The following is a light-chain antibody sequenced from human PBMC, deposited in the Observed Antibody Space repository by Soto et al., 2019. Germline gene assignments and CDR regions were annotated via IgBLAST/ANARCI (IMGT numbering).Light chain of an antibody. CDR1: QSISSW. CDR2: KAS. V-gene: IGKV1-5*03. Sequence: DIQMTQFPSTLSASVGDRVTITCRASQSISSWLAWYQQKPVKAPKVLIYKASILESGVPSRFSGSGSGTEFTLTISSLQPDDFATYYCQQYNNDLITFGQGTRLEIK. J-gene: IGKJ5*01. CDR3: QQYNNDLIT.